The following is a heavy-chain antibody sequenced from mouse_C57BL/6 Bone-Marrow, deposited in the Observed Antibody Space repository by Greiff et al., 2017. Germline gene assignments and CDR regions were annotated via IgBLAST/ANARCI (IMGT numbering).Heavy chain of an antibody. V-gene: IGHV1-80*01. J-gene: IGHJ4*01. D-gene: IGHD1-1*01. CDR1: GYAFSSYW. Sequence: VKLMESGAELVKPGASVKISCKASGYAFSSYWMNWVKQRPGKGLAWIGQISPGDGDTTYNGKFKGKDTLTADKSSSTAYLQLSSLTSEDSAVYFCARSPYYYGSKYYAMDYWGQGTSVTVSS. CDR2: ISPGDGDT. CDR3: ARSPYYYGSKYYAMDY.